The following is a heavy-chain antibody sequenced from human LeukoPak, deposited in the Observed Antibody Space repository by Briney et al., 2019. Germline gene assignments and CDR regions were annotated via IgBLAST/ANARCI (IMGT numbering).Heavy chain of an antibody. CDR3: TRDQYDTWSRRGNFDS. V-gene: IGHV3-7*03. D-gene: IGHD3-3*01. CDR1: GFTFGKYW. J-gene: IGHJ4*02. CDR2: IKLDGSEK. Sequence: GGSLRLSCVASGFTFGKYWMSWVRQAPGKGLEWVANIKLDGSEKNYVDSVKGRFTISRDNTKNSLYLQMNSLRAEDTAVFYCTRDQYDTWSRRGNFDSWGQGTLVIVSS.